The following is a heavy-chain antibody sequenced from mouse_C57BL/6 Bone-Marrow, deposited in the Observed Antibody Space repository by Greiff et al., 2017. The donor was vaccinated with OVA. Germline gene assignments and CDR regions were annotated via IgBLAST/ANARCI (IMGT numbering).Heavy chain of an antibody. CDR1: GYTFTSYW. CDR3: AVYCYGSDWFAY. CDR2: IYPGSGST. V-gene: IGHV1-55*01. Sequence: VQLQQPGAELVKPGASVKMSCKASGYTFTSYWITWVKQRPGQGLEWIGDIYPGSGSTNYNEKFKGKATLTVDTSSSTAYMQLSSLTSEDSAVYYCAVYCYGSDWFAYWGQGTLVTVSA. J-gene: IGHJ3*01. D-gene: IGHD1-1*01.